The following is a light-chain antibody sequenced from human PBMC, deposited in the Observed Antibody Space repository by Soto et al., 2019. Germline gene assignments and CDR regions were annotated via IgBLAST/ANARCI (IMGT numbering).Light chain of an antibody. CDR3: SSYSGTNYHYV. CDR2: EVS. Sequence: QSVLTQPPSASGSFGQSVTISCTGTSSDVGGYNYVSWYQQHPGKAPTLMIYEVSERPSGVPDRFSGSKSGNTASLTVSGLQADDEADYYCSSYSGTNYHYVFGTGTKVTVL. J-gene: IGLJ1*01. CDR1: SSDVGGYNY. V-gene: IGLV2-8*01.